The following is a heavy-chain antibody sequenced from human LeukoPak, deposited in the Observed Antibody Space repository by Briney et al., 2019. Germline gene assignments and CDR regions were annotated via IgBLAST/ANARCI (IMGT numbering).Heavy chain of an antibody. Sequence: GGSLRLSCVASGVTLSNYAMSWARQAPGKGLEWVSGISSSGSGGNTYYADSVKGRFTISRDNAKNSLYLQMNSLRDEDTAVYYCARDSVVVPAAIQWGYYYYGMDVWGQGNHGHRLL. V-gene: IGHV3-48*02. J-gene: IGHJ6*02. CDR3: ARDSVVVPAAIQWGYYYYGMDV. D-gene: IGHD2-2*02. CDR1: GVTLSNYA. CDR2: ISSSGSGGNT.